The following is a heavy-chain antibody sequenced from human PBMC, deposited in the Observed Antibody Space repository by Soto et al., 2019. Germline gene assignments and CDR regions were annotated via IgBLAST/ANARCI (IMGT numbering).Heavy chain of an antibody. V-gene: IGHV1-69*13. Sequence: SVKVSCKASGGTFSSYAISWVRQAPGQGLEWMGGIIPIFGTANYAQKFQGRVTITADESTSTAYMELSSLRSEDTAVYYCARGSVRYCSGGSCSEFDYWGQGTLVTVSS. D-gene: IGHD2-15*01. CDR1: GGTFSSYA. J-gene: IGHJ4*02. CDR3: ARGSVRYCSGGSCSEFDY. CDR2: IIPIFGTA.